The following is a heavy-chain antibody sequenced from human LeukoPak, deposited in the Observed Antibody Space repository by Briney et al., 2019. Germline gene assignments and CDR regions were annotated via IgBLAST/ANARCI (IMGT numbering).Heavy chain of an antibody. J-gene: IGHJ4*02. CDR1: GGSISSGSYC. CDR3: AREGTVLRYFDWLQGGRFDY. D-gene: IGHD3-9*01. CDR2: IYTSGST. V-gene: IGHV4-61*09. Sequence: NSSETLSLTCTVSGGSISSGSYCWSWIRQPAGKGLEWIGHIYTSGSTNYNPSLKSRVTISVDTSKNQFSLKLSSVSAADTAVYYCAREGTVLRYFDWLQGGRFDYWGQGTLVTVSS.